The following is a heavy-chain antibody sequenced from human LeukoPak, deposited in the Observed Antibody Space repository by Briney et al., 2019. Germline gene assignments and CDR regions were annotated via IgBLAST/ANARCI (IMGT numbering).Heavy chain of an antibody. CDR2: IKQDGSEK. V-gene: IGHV3-7*05. CDR1: GFTFSSYW. J-gene: IGHJ4*02. D-gene: IGHD2-15*01. Sequence: GGSPRLSCAASGFTFSSYWMSWVRQAPGKGLEWMANIKQDGSEKYYVDSVKGRFTISRDNAKNSLYLQMNSLRAEDTAVYYCVRDYCSGVTCYSGYWGQGTLVTVSS. CDR3: VRDYCSGVTCYSGY.